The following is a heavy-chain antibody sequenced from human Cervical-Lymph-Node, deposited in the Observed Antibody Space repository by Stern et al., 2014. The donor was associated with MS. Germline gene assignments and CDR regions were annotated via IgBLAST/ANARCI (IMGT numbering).Heavy chain of an antibody. CDR2: IDWDDDK. J-gene: IGHJ3*02. CDR1: GFSLTTSGMC. CDR3: ARFYSSSSFADAFDI. V-gene: IGHV2-70*01. D-gene: IGHD6-6*01. Sequence: QITLKESGPALVKPTQPLTLTCTFSGFSLTTSGMCVSWIRQPPGLALEXLSFIDWDDDKSHNTTLKTRLTSSKDTSKNQVVLTMTNMDPVDTATYYCARFYSSSSFADAFDIWGQGTMVTVSS.